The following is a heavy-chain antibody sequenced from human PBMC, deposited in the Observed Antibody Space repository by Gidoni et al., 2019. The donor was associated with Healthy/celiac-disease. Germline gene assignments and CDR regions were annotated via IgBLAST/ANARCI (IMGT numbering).Heavy chain of an antibody. D-gene: IGHD3-10*01. CDR3: ASSGDGSGSYYNGYFDY. CDR1: GGTFSSYA. Sequence: QVQLVQSGAEVKKPGSSVKVSCKASGGTFSSYAISWVRQAPGQGLEWMGGIIPTFGTANYAQKFQGRVTITADESTSTAYMELSSLRSEDTAVYYCASSGDGSGSYYNGYFDYWGQGTLVTVSS. J-gene: IGHJ4*02. V-gene: IGHV1-69*01. CDR2: IIPTFGTA.